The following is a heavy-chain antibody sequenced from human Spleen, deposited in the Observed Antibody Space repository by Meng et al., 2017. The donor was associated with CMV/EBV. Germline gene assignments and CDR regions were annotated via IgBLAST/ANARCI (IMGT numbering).Heavy chain of an antibody. V-gene: IGHV4-34*01. CDR2: INHSGST. Sequence: YGGSYSGYYWSWIRRPPGKGLEWIREINHSGSTNYNPSLKSRVTISVDTSKNQFSLKLSSVTAADTAVYYCARDSYYYDSSGYPFDYWGQGTLVTVSS. CDR1: GGSYSGYY. D-gene: IGHD3-22*01. J-gene: IGHJ4*02. CDR3: ARDSYYYDSSGYPFDY.